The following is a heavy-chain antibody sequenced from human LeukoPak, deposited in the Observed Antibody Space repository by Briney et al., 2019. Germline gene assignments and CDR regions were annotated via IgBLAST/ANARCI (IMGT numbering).Heavy chain of an antibody. CDR1: GFTLSSYG. CDR2: IWYDGSNK. J-gene: IGHJ4*02. Sequence: VGSLRLSCAASGFTLSSYGMHWVRQAPGKGLEWGAVIWYDGSNKYYADSVKGRFTISRDNSKNTLYLHMNSLRAEDTAVYYCAKDMGDITMIVVVIDYFDYWGQGTLVTVSS. V-gene: IGHV3-33*06. D-gene: IGHD3-22*01. CDR3: AKDMGDITMIVVVIDYFDY.